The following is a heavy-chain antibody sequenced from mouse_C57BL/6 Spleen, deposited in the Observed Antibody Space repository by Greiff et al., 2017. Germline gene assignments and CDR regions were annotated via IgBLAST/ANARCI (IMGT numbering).Heavy chain of an antibody. V-gene: IGHV5-4*03. CDR3: ARTPGGYYAMDY. CDR2: ISDGGSYT. Sequence: EVKLQESGGGLVKPGGSLTLSCAASGFTFSSYAMSWVRQTPEKRLEWVATISDGGSYTYYPDNVKGRFTISRDNAKNNLYLQMSQLKSEDTAMYDCARTPGGYYAMDYWGQGTSVTVSS. J-gene: IGHJ4*01. CDR1: GFTFSSYA. D-gene: IGHD4-1*01.